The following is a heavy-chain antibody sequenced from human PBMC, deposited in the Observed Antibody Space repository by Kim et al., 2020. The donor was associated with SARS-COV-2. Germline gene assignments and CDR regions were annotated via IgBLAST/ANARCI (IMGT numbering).Heavy chain of an antibody. Sequence: SETLSLTCIVSGDSISSSDYYWGWIRQPPGKELEWIGNIYYSGSTYYSPSLQSRVTISVDTSKNQFSLSLSSVTAADTAVYYCARVLVSSGWRGHAFDICGQGAMVTVSS. J-gene: IGHJ3*02. CDR1: GDSISSSDYY. D-gene: IGHD6-25*01. V-gene: IGHV4-39*01. CDR3: ARVLVSSGWRGHAFDI. CDR2: IYYSGST.